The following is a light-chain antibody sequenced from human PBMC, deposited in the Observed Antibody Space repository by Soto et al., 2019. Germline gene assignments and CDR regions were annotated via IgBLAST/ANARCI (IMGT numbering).Light chain of an antibody. V-gene: IGLV2-14*01. CDR1: SSDVGNYNY. CDR2: EVS. CDR3: SSYTSSSTLEV. J-gene: IGLJ3*02. Sequence: QSVLTQPRSVSGSPGQSVTISCTGTSSDVGNYNYVSWYQQHPGKAPKLMIYEVSNRPSGVSNRFSGSKSGNTASLTISGLQAEDEADYYCSSYTSSSTLEVFGGGTKVTVL.